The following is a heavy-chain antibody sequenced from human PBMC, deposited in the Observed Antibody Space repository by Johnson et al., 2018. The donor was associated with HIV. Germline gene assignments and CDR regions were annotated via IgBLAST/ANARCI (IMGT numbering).Heavy chain of an antibody. CDR1: GLTFDDYA. D-gene: IGHD3-10*01. V-gene: IGHV3-43D*03. Sequence: LLVESGGAVVQPGGSLRLSCAASGLTFDDYAMHWVRQVPGNGLEWVSLIRWDGAITHYADSVKGRFTISRDNSRNSLYLQMKSLIAEDTALYYCARAEIYEGRVGDFAFDLWGRGTMVTVAS. CDR3: ARAEIYEGRVGDFAFDL. J-gene: IGHJ3*01. CDR2: IRWDGAIT.